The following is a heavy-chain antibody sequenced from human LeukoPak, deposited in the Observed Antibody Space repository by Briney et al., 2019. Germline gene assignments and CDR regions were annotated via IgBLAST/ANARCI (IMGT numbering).Heavy chain of an antibody. Sequence: ASVKVSCKASGGTFSSYAISWVRQAPGQGLEWMGGITPIFGTANYAQKFQGRVTITADESTSIAYMELSSLRSEDTAVYYCARGQWLRLTSRFDPWGQGTLVTVSS. V-gene: IGHV1-69*13. D-gene: IGHD5-12*01. CDR2: ITPIFGTA. CDR3: ARGQWLRLTSRFDP. CDR1: GGTFSSYA. J-gene: IGHJ5*02.